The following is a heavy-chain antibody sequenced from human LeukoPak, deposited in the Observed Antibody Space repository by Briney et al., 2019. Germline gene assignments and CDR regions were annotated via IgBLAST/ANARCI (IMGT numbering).Heavy chain of an antibody. V-gene: IGHV4-59*01. D-gene: IGHD3-22*01. Sequence: SETLSLTCTVSGGSISSYYWSWIRQPPGKGLEWIGHIYYSGSTNYNPSLKSRVTISVDTSKNQFSLKLSSVTAADTAVYYCARWSPLSSGFLYYFDYWGQGTLVTVSS. CDR1: GGSISSYY. CDR3: ARWSPLSSGFLYYFDY. J-gene: IGHJ4*02. CDR2: IYYSGST.